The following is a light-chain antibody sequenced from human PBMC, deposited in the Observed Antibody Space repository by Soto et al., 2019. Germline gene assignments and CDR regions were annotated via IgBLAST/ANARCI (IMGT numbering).Light chain of an antibody. J-gene: IGKJ1*01. CDR3: QHYNNWPRA. CDR2: GAS. V-gene: IGKV3-15*01. Sequence: EIVMTQSPATLSVSPGERATLSCRTSQSGSSNLAWYQQKPGQAPRLLIYGASTRATGIPARFSGSGSGTEFTRTISSLQSEDFAVYYCQHYNNWPRAFGQGTKVEIK. CDR1: QSGSSN.